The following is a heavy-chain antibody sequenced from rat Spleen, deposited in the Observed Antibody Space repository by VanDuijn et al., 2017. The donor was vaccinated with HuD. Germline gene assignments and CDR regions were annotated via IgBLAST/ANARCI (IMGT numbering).Heavy chain of an antibody. Sequence: EVQLVESGGGLVQPGRSLKLSCAASGFTFSSYDMAWVRQAPTKGLEWVASIGPNGDEIYYRDSVKGRFTVSRDNEKSALYLQMDSLRSDDTATYYCEKYTECMPYLGQGVMVTVSS. CDR3: EKYTECMPY. CDR1: GFTFSSYD. V-gene: IGHV5S23*01. CDR2: IGPNGDEI. D-gene: IGHD1-11*01. J-gene: IGHJ2*01.